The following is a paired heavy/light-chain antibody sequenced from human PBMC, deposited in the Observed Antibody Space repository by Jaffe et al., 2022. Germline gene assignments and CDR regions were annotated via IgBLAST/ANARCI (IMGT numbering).Light chain of an antibody. CDR3: QQRSNWPPWT. CDR1: QSVSSY. V-gene: IGKV3-11*01. CDR2: DAS. J-gene: IGKJ1*01. Sequence: EIVLTQSPATLSLSPGERATLSCRASQSVSSYLAWYQQKPGQAPRLLIYDASNRATGIPARFSGSGSGTDFTLTISSLEPEDFAVYYCQQRSNWPPWTFGQGTKVEIK.
Heavy chain of an antibody. Sequence: EVQLLESGGGLVQPGGSLRLSCAASGFTFSSYAMSWVRQAPGKGLEWVSAISGSGGSTYYADSVKGRFTISRDNSKNTLYLQMNSLRAEDTAVYYCAKDLFRDIVVVPAAPVAGGYNWFDPWGQGTLVTVSS. D-gene: IGHD2-2*01. CDR1: GFTFSSYA. J-gene: IGHJ5*02. CDR2: ISGSGGST. CDR3: AKDLFRDIVVVPAAPVAGGYNWFDP. V-gene: IGHV3-23*01.